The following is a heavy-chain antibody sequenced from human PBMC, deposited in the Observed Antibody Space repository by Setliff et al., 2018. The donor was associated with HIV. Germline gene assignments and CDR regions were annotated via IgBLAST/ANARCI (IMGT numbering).Heavy chain of an antibody. CDR2: IYSNGGT. CDR1: GVSVSSYY. J-gene: IGHJ4*02. V-gene: IGHV4-59*02. Sequence: TLSLTCNVSGVSVSSYYWSWIRQPPGKGLEYIGYIYSNGGTNYNPSLKSRVTISIDASKNQFSLQLSSVTAADTAVYYCARGSTVWAFAHWGQGALVTVSS. CDR3: ARGSTVWAFAH. D-gene: IGHD7-27*01.